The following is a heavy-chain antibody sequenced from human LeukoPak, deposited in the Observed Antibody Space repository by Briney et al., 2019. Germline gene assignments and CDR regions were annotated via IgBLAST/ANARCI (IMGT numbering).Heavy chain of an antibody. CDR3: ALCLVEVSGWLFDY. Sequence: AGGSLRLSCAASRFTFSSYAMSWVRQAPGKGLEWVSPVSGSGGSTYYADSGKGRFTIYRDKSKHNLYLQINSMRAEDKALYYCALCLVEVSGWLFDYWGQGTLVTVSS. CDR1: RFTFSSYA. CDR2: VSGSGGST. V-gene: IGHV3-23*01. D-gene: IGHD6-19*01. J-gene: IGHJ4*02.